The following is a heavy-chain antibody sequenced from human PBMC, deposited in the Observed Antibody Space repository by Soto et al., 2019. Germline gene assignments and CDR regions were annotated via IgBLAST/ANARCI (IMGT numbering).Heavy chain of an antibody. CDR1: GGSVYDFY. Sequence: SETLSLTCSVSGGSVYDFYWNWLRQTPGKGLEWIGNIYNNGRTNYNPSLKNRVTISIDTSKNQFSLHLSSVTTADTAMYFCARGHGIYVRFDSWGQGTLVTVSS. J-gene: IGHJ4*02. D-gene: IGHD3-10*02. V-gene: IGHV4-59*02. CDR3: ARGHGIYVRFDS. CDR2: IYNNGRT.